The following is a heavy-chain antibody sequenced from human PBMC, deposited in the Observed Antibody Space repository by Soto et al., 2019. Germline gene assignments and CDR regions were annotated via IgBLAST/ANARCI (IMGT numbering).Heavy chain of an antibody. CDR1: GFTFSSYA. CDR2: ISYDGSNK. J-gene: IGHJ4*02. CDR3: ASSSGSYGDY. Sequence: QVQLVEAGGGVVQPGRSLRLSCAASGFTFSSYAMHWVRQAPGKGLEWVAVISYDGSNKYYADSVKGRFTISRDNSKNTLYLQMNSLRAEDTAVYYCASSSGSYGDYWGQGTLVTVSS. D-gene: IGHD1-26*01. V-gene: IGHV3-30-3*01.